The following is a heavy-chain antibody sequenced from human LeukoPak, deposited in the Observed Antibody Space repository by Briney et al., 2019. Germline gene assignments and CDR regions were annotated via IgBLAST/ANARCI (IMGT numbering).Heavy chain of an antibody. CDR3: ARGDRLHAGGNGPDY. CDR2: LHYSGST. CDR1: GGSIDSGSFY. Sequence: SETLSLTCIVSGGSIDSGSFYWAWIRQPPGEGPEWIGSLHYSGSTYYNPSLKSRVTISVDTSKNQFSLRLNSVAAADTAVYYCARGDRLHAGGNGPDYWGQGILVTVSS. D-gene: IGHD4-23*01. V-gene: IGHV4-39*01. J-gene: IGHJ4*02.